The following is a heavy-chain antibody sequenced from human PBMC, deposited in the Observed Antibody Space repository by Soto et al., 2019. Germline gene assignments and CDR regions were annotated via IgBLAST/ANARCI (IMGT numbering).Heavy chain of an antibody. V-gene: IGHV3-74*01. CDR1: GFSFSGYW. J-gene: IGHJ4*02. D-gene: IGHD5-18*01. CDR3: ARGGAYIYGPQYD. Sequence: EVQLVESGVGLVQPGGSLRLSCATSGFSFSGYWIHWVRQAPGKGLVWVSHINGDGSSTNYADSVKGRFTISRDYAKNTLYLQMNSLRVEDTAVYYCARGGAYIYGPQYDWGQGTLVTVSS. CDR2: INGDGSST.